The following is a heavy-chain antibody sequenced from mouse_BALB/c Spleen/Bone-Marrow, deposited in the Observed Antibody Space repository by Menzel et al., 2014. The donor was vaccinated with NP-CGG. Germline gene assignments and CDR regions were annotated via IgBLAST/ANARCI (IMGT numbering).Heavy chain of an antibody. V-gene: IGHV1-80*01. CDR1: GYAFSVYW. CDR3: ARGGISVDY. Sequence: QVQLQQSGAELVRPGSSVKISCKASGYAFSVYWMNWVKQRPGQGLEWIGQIYPGDGDTNYNGKFKGRATLTADKSSNTAYMQLSSLTSGDSAVYFCARGGISVDYWGQGTTLTASS. J-gene: IGHJ2*01. CDR2: IYPGDGDT.